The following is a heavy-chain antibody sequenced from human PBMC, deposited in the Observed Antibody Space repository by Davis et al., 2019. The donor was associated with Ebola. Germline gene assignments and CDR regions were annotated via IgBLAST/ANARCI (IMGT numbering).Heavy chain of an antibody. CDR2: ISWNSGSI. D-gene: IGHD2-8*01. Sequence: SLKISCAASGFTFDDYAMHWVRQAPGKGLEWVSGISWNSGSIGYADSVKGRFTISRDNAKNSLYLQMNSLRAEDTALYYCAKDIGGYCTNGVCYRYYYGMDVWGQGTTVTVSS. CDR3: AKDIGGYCTNGVCYRYYYGMDV. V-gene: IGHV3-9*01. CDR1: GFTFDDYA. J-gene: IGHJ6*02.